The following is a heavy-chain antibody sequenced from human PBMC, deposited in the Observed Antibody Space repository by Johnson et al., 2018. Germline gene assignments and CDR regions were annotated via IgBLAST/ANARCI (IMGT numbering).Heavy chain of an antibody. CDR3: ARWERTNDAVDI. V-gene: IGHV3-53*01. J-gene: IGHJ3*02. CDR1: GFTVSRNS. Sequence: VQLVESGGGLIQRGGSPRLSCAASGFTVSRNSMTWVRQAPGKGLGWVSIFYSDGSTFYTDSVKGRFSISGDKPKNTLYLKVNSLRVEDTAVYYCARWERTNDAVDIWGQGTMVTVSS. D-gene: IGHD1-1*01. CDR2: FYSDGST.